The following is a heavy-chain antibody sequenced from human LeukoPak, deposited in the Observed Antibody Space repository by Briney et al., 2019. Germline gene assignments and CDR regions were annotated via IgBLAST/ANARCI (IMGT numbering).Heavy chain of an antibody. V-gene: IGHV4-39*01. J-gene: IGHJ5*02. D-gene: IGHD3-22*01. CDR3: ARCKKNNYDSSGYHGDWFDP. Sequence: SETLSLTCAVYGGSFSGYYWGWIRQPPGKGLEWIGSIYYSGSTYYNPSLKSRVTISVDTSKNQFSLKLSSVTAADTAVYYCARCKKNNYDSSGYHGDWFDPWGQGTLVTVSS. CDR1: GGSFSGYY. CDR2: IYYSGST.